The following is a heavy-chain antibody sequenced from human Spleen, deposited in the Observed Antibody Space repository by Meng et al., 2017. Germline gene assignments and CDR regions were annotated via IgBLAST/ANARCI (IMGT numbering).Heavy chain of an antibody. CDR3: ARDSIVVVVAALHDAFDI. V-gene: IGHV3-7*01. Sequence: GESLKISCAASGFTFSNYLMSWVRQGPGKGLEWVANIKKDGSEKYYMDPVKGRFTISRDNAKNSLYLQMNSLRAEDTAVYYCARDSIVVVVAALHDAFDIWGQGTMVTVSS. CDR2: IKKDGSEK. CDR1: GFTFSNYL. J-gene: IGHJ3*02. D-gene: IGHD2-15*01.